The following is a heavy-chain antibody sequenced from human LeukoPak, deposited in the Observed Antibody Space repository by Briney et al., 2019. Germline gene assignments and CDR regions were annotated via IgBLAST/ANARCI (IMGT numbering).Heavy chain of an antibody. CDR1: SGSISTSSDY. D-gene: IGHD3-10*01. J-gene: IGHJ4*02. CDR3: ARVRRGIPRMDY. Sequence: SETLSLTCTVSSGSISTSSDYWGWIRQPPGKGLQYIGNVYYSGTTYYSPSLKSRVTISVDTSKNQFSLKLSSVTAADTAVYYCARVRRGIPRMDYWGPGTLVTVSS. V-gene: IGHV4-39*07. CDR2: VYYSGTT.